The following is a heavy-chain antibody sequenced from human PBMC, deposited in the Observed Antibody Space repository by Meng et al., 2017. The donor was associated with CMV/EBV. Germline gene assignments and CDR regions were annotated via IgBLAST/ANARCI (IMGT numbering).Heavy chain of an antibody. CDR3: AKTRYSGSYGVDY. CDR2: ISGSGGNT. J-gene: IGHJ4*02. Sequence: DSGFIFRSFAMSGVRQAPGKGLEWISAISGSGGNTYYADSVKGRFTISRDNSKNTLDLQLNSLRADDTAVYYCAKTRYSGSYGVDYWGQGTLVTVSS. CDR1: GFIFRSFA. D-gene: IGHD1-26*01. V-gene: IGHV3-23*01.